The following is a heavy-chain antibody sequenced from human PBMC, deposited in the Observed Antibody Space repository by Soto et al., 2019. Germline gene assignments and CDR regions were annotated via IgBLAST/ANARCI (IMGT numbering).Heavy chain of an antibody. CDR3: AMTSSFGAIFGVAPSYFNY. CDR2: INHNGST. J-gene: IGHJ4*02. D-gene: IGHD3-3*01. CDR1: GGSFSGYY. Sequence: QVHLQQWGAGLLKASETLSLTCAVYGGSFSGYYWRWIRQPPGKGLEWIGEINHNGSTNYNPSLKSRDTISADKYKNQVSLKLSSVTAAEPAVYFCAMTSSFGAIFGVAPSYFNYWSQGTLVTVSS. V-gene: IGHV4-34*01.